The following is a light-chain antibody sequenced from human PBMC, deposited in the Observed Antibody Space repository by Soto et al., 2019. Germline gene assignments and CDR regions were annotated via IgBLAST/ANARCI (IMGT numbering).Light chain of an antibody. CDR3: CSYAGTGPFYV. CDR2: EGS. J-gene: IGLJ1*01. V-gene: IGLV2-23*01. Sequence: QSALTQPASVSGSPGQSITISCTGTSSDVGTYNLVSWYQQHPGKAPKLMIYEGSKRPSGVSNRFSGSKSGNTASLTISGLEAEDEADYYCCSYAGTGPFYVFGTGTKLTVL. CDR1: SSDVGTYNL.